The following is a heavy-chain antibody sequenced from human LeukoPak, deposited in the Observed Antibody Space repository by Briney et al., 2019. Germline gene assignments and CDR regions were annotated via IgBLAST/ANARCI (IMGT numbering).Heavy chain of an antibody. CDR1: GGFFSGYY. CDR3: ARGSRGSIAARGTPYYMDV. CDR2: INHSGST. Sequence: SETLSLTCAVYGGFFSGYYWSWIRQPPGKGLEWIGEINHSGSTNYNPSLKSRVTISVDTSKNQFSLKLSSVTAADTAVYYCARGSRGSIAARGTPYYMDVWGKGTTDTVSS. V-gene: IGHV4-34*01. J-gene: IGHJ6*03. D-gene: IGHD6-6*01.